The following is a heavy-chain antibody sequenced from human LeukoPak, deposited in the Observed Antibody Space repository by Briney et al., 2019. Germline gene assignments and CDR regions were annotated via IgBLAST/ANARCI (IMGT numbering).Heavy chain of an antibody. Sequence: SETLSVTCTVSGGSISSYYWSWIRQPPGKGLEWIGYIYYSGSTNYNPSLKSRVTISVDTSKNQFSLKLSSVTAADTAVYYCARVYSSSWYDDAFDIWGQGTMVTVSS. J-gene: IGHJ3*02. CDR3: ARVYSSSWYDDAFDI. D-gene: IGHD6-13*01. V-gene: IGHV4-59*01. CDR2: IYYSGST. CDR1: GGSISSYY.